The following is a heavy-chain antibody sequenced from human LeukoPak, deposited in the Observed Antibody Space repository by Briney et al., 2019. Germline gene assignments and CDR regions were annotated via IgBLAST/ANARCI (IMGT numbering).Heavy chain of an antibody. Sequence: GGSLRLSCAASGFTFSSYSMNWVRQAPGEGLEWVSSISSSSSYIYYADSVKGRFTISRDNAKNSLYLQLNSLRAEDTAVYYCARASYDFWSGPNEGFDYWGQGTLVTVSS. V-gene: IGHV3-21*01. J-gene: IGHJ4*02. D-gene: IGHD3-3*01. CDR1: GFTFSSYS. CDR2: ISSSSSYI. CDR3: ARASYDFWSGPNEGFDY.